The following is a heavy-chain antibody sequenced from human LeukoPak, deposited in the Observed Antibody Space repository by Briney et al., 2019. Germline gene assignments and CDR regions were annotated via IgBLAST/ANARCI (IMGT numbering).Heavy chain of an antibody. CDR3: ARDIRGARNLGSFDY. Sequence: ASVKVSCKASGYTFTGYYMHWVRQAPGQGLEWMGRIIPILGIANYAQKFQGRVTITADKSTSTAYMELSSLRSEDTAVYYCARDIRGARNLGSFDYWGQGTLVTVSS. CDR1: GYTFTGYY. D-gene: IGHD1-26*01. CDR2: IIPILGIA. V-gene: IGHV1-69*04. J-gene: IGHJ4*02.